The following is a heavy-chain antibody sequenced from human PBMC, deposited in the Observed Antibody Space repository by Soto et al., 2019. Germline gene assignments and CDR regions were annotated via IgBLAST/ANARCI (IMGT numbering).Heavy chain of an antibody. J-gene: IGHJ5*02. D-gene: IGHD6-13*01. CDR2: ISGSGGST. Sequence: EVQLLESGGGLVQPGGSLRLSCAASGFTFSSYAMSWVRQAPGKGLEWVSAISGSGGSTYYADSVKGRFTISRDNSKNTLYLQMNSLRAEDTAGYYCAKVIAAAGTGYWFDQWGQGTLVTVSS. CDR3: AKVIAAAGTGYWFDQ. CDR1: GFTFSSYA. V-gene: IGHV3-23*01.